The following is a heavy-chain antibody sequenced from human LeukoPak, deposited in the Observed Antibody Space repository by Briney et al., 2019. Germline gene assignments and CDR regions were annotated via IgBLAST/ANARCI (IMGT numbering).Heavy chain of an antibody. Sequence: PSETLSLTCAVYGGSFSGYYWSWIRQPPGKGLKWIGSIYYSGSTYYNASLKSQVSISIDTSKNQFSLRLTSVTAADTAVYYCARQTGSGLFILPGGQGTLVTVSS. V-gene: IGHV4-34*01. CDR2: IYYSGST. CDR1: GGSFSGYY. J-gene: IGHJ4*02. CDR3: ARQTGSGLFILP. D-gene: IGHD3/OR15-3a*01.